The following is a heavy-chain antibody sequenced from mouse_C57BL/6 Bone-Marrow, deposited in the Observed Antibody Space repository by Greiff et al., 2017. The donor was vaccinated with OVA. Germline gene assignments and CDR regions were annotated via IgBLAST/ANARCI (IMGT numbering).Heavy chain of an antibody. Sequence: QVQLQQPGAELVRPGSSVKLSCKASGYTFTSYWMDWVKQRPGQGLEWIGNIYPSDSETHYNQKFKDKATLTVDKSSSTAYMQLSSLTSEDSAVYYCARWNSTVGAYWGQGTLVTVSA. CDR2: IYPSDSET. V-gene: IGHV1-61*01. CDR3: ARWNSTVGAY. D-gene: IGHD2-1*01. CDR1: GYTFTSYW. J-gene: IGHJ3*01.